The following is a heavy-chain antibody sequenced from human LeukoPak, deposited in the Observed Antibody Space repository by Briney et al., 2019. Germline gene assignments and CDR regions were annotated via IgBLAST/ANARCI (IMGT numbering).Heavy chain of an antibody. CDR1: GFTFRNYY. J-gene: IGHJ5*02. D-gene: IGHD1-26*01. Sequence: SGGSLRLSCAASGFTFRNYYMNWVRQAPGKGLEWVSSINSGSGYIYYADSVKGRFTVSRDNAKNSVFLQMNSLRAEDTGVYFCARDLSGSYYSWFDPWGQGTLVTVSS. CDR3: ARDLSGSYYSWFDP. CDR2: INSGSGYI. V-gene: IGHV3-21*01.